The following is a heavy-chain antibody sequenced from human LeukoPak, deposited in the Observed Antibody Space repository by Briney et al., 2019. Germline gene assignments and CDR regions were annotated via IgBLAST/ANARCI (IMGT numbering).Heavy chain of an antibody. CDR3: ARHAAVDTAMVN. Sequence: PSETLSLTCTVSGGSISSNSYYWGWIRQPPGKGLEWIGSIYYSGSTYYNPSLKSRVTISVDTSKNQFSLKLSSVTAADTAVYYCARHAAVDTAMVNWGQGTLVTVSS. V-gene: IGHV4-39*01. CDR1: GGSISSNSYY. J-gene: IGHJ4*02. D-gene: IGHD5-18*01. CDR2: IYYSGST.